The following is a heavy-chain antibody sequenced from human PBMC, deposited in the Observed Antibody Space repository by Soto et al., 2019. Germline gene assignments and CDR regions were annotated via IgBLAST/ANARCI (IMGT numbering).Heavy chain of an antibody. Sequence: QITLKESGPTLVKPTQTLTLTCTFSGFSLSTSGVGVGWIRQPPGKALEWLALIYWDDDKRYSPSLKSRLTITTHTPKNQVVITTTTMNPLDTATYYCAHQWLALGGPHYWGQGTLVTVSS. CDR3: AHQWLALGGPHY. CDR1: GFSLSTSGVG. J-gene: IGHJ4*02. CDR2: IYWDDDK. D-gene: IGHD6-19*01. V-gene: IGHV2-5*02.